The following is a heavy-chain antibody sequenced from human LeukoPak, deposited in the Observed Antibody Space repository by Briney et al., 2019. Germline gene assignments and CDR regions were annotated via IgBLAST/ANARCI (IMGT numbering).Heavy chain of an antibody. CDR2: INPNSGGT. CDR1: GYTFNVNY. J-gene: IGHJ4*02. Sequence: ASVKVSCKTFGYTFNVNYMHWVRQAPGQGLEWMGWINPNSGGTNYAQKFQGGVTMTRDTSITTAYMELSSLRSDDTAVYYCARDVGEYCSSTNCYASHYWGQGTLVTVSS. V-gene: IGHV1-2*02. CDR3: ARDVGEYCSSTNCYASHY. D-gene: IGHD2-2*01.